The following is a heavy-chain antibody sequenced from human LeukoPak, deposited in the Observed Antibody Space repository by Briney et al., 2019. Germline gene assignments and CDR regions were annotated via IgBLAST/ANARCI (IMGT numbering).Heavy chain of an antibody. CDR1: DFIVSSNY. D-gene: IGHD2-2*01. CDR2: IHTGGST. V-gene: IGHV3-53*04. J-gene: IGHJ4*02. CDR3: ARGGSSSWYFDY. Sequence: GGSLRLSCAVSDFIVSSNYMSWVRQAPGKGLQWVSLIHTGGSTYYADSVKGRFTISRQNSKNTLYLQMNGLTLEDTAVYYCARGGSSSWYFDYWGQGTLVTVSS.